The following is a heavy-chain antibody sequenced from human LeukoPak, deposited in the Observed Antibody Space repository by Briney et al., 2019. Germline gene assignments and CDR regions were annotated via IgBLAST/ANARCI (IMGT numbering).Heavy chain of an antibody. CDR3: ARNRWFGESFYMDV. J-gene: IGHJ6*03. D-gene: IGHD3-10*01. CDR1: GGSISSSSYY. Sequence: SETLSLTCTVSGGSISSSSYYWGWIRQPPGKGLEWIGNIYYSGSTYYNPSLKSRVTISVDTSKKQFSLKLSSVTAADTAVYYCARNRWFGESFYMDVWGKGTTVTISS. CDR2: IYYSGST. V-gene: IGHV4-39*07.